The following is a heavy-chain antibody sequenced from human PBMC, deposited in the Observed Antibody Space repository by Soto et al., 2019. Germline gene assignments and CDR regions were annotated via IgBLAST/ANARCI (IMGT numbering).Heavy chain of an antibody. D-gene: IGHD3-22*01. Sequence: QVHLVQSGAEVKKPGSSVKVSCKASEGTFSSYTISWVRQAPGQGLAWMGRVIPIFGISNYAQKFQGRVTITADTFTSTAYMELSSLRSEETAVYYWARGRYFYDSGNGYSFDSWGQGTLVTVSS. V-gene: IGHV1-69*02. J-gene: IGHJ4*02. CDR1: EGTFSSYT. CDR2: VIPIFGIS. CDR3: ARGRYFYDSGNGYSFDS.